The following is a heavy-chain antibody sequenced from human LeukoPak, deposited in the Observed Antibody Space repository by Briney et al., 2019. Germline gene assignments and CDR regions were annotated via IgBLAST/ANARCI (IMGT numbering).Heavy chain of an antibody. Sequence: GGSLRLSCAASGFTFSSYSMNWVRQAPGKGLEWVSSISSSSSYIYYADSVKGRFTISRDNAKNSLYLQMNSLRVEDTAVYYCAKEGQPLVDRVPYSWGQGTLVTVSS. V-gene: IGHV3-21*04. J-gene: IGHJ4*02. CDR3: AKEGQPLVDRVPYS. D-gene: IGHD2-8*02. CDR1: GFTFSSYS. CDR2: ISSSSSYI.